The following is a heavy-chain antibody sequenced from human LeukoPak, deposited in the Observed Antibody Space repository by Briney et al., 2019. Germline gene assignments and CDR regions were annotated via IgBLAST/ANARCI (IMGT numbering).Heavy chain of an antibody. CDR2: IKEDGSEK. D-gene: IGHD2-2*01. CDR3: ARGRRDTQYQLFDY. J-gene: IGHJ4*02. Sequence: GGSLRLSCVASGFTFSNYWMNWVRQAPGKGLEWVADIKEDGSEKYYVDSVKGRFTISRDNAKNSLYLQMSSLRDEDTAVYYCARGRRDTQYQLFDYWGRGTLVTVSS. V-gene: IGHV3-7*01. CDR1: GFTFSNYW.